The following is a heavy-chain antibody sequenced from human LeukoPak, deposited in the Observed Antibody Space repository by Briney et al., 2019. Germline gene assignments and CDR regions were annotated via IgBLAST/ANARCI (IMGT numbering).Heavy chain of an antibody. D-gene: IGHD5-18*01. CDR3: AREGGYSYGDAPLHFDY. J-gene: IGHJ4*02. CDR1: GYSISSGYF. Sequence: ETLSLPCTVSGYSISSGYFWGWIRQPPGTGLEWIGSIDHSGSTNYNPSLKNRAIISVDTSKNQFSLKLSSVPAADTAVYYCAREGGYSYGDAPLHFDYWGQGTLVTVSS. CDR2: IDHSGST. V-gene: IGHV4-38-2*02.